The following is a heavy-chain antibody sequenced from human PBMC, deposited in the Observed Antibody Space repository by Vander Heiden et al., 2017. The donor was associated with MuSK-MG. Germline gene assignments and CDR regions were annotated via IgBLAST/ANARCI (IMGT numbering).Heavy chain of an antibody. J-gene: IGHJ4*02. Sequence: EVQLVESGGGLVQPGGSLRLSCAASGFTFSSYEMNWVHQAPGKGLEWVSYISSSGSTIYYADSVKGRFTISRDNAKNSLYLQMNSLRAEDTAVYYCARVDSSGYYPDYWGQGTLVTVSS. V-gene: IGHV3-48*03. D-gene: IGHD3-22*01. CDR2: ISSSGSTI. CDR3: ARVDSSGYYPDY. CDR1: GFTFSSYE.